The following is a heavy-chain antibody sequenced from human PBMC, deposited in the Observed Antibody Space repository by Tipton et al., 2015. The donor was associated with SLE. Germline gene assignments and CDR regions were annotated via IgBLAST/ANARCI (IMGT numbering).Heavy chain of an antibody. D-gene: IGHD6-6*01. J-gene: IGHJ3*02. CDR1: GASISGGAYY. V-gene: IGHV4-31*03. Sequence: TLSLTCNISGASISGGAYYWSWIRQHPGKGLEWIGYIYYSGSTFCNPSLKSRLTLSLDTSEKQFSLKLSSVTAADTAVYYCARRPDLFDIWGQGTMVTVSS. CDR3: ARRPDLFDI. CDR2: IYYSGST.